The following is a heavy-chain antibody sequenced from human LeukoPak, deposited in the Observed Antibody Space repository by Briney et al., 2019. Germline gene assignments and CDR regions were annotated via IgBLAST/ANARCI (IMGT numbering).Heavy chain of an antibody. CDR2: IYPGDSDT. V-gene: IGHV5-51*01. CDR1: GYSFTSNW. Sequence: GESLKISCKGSGYSFTSNWIGWVRQMPGKGLEWMGIIYPGDSDTRYSPSFQGQVTISADKSISTAYLQWSSLKASDTAMYYYARSNTMIVVVAAFDIWGQGTMVTVSS. D-gene: IGHD3-22*01. J-gene: IGHJ3*02. CDR3: ARSNTMIVVVAAFDI.